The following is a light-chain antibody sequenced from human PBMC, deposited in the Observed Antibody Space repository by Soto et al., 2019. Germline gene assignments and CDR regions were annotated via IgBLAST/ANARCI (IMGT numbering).Light chain of an antibody. CDR3: QQYYTFST. CDR1: QSISSNY. Sequence: EVILTQSPGTLSLSPGERVTLSCRASQSISSNYLAWYQQKPGQAPRLLVYCASIRATGIPDRFSGSGSGTEFTLTSSNLQPVDFATCYYQQYYTFSTFGHRTRLEI. CDR2: CAS. V-gene: IGKV3-20*01. J-gene: IGKJ5*01.